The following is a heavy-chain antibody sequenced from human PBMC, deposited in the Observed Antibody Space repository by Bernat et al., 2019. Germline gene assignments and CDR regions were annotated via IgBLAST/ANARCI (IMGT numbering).Heavy chain of an antibody. Sequence: EVQLVESGGGLVQPGGSLRLSCAASGFTFSSYSMNWVRQAPGKGLEWVSYISSSSSSYIYYADSVKGRFTISRDNAKNSLYLQMNSLRAEDTAVYYCARASIAARQSFDYWGQGTLVTVSS. V-gene: IGHV3-48*04. D-gene: IGHD6-6*01. CDR1: GFTFSSYS. J-gene: IGHJ4*02. CDR2: ISSSSSSYI. CDR3: ARASIAARQSFDY.